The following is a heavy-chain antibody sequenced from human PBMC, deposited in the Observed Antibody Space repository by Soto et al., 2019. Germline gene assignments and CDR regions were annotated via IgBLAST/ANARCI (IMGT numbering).Heavy chain of an antibody. CDR3: SLGSWSAETFDI. CDR2: ILPMFDIT. J-gene: IGHJ3*02. V-gene: IGHV1-69*02. D-gene: IGHD6-13*01. CDR1: GGTFSTYT. Sequence: QVQLVQSGAEVKKPGSSVKVSCKASGGTFSTYTVVWVRQAPGQGLEWMGRILPMFDITNNAQRFQGRVTMTEDKSTSTAYLELTSLRSEDTAVYYCSLGSWSAETFDIWGRGTMVTVSS.